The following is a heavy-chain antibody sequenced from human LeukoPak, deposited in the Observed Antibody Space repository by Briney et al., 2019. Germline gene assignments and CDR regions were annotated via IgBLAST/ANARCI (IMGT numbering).Heavy chain of an antibody. V-gene: IGHV3-7*01. CDR1: GFPFSSYW. D-gene: IGHD2-15*01. Sequence: GGSLRLSCSASGFPFSSYWMSWVRQAPGKGLEWVANIKQDGSEKYYVDSVKGRFTISRDNAKSSMWLQMNSLRDEDTAVYYCARDQTPFYWGQGSLVTVSS. CDR3: ARDQTPFY. J-gene: IGHJ4*02. CDR2: IKQDGSEK.